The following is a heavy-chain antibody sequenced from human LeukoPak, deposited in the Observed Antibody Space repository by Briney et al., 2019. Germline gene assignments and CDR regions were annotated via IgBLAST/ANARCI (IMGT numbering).Heavy chain of an antibody. CDR1: GFTFSSYA. J-gene: IGHJ4*02. D-gene: IGHD3-10*01. V-gene: IGHV3-23*01. Sequence: SGGSLRLSCAASGFTFSSYAMSWVRQAPGKGLEWVSAISGSGGSTYYADSVKGRFTISRDNSKNTLYLQMNSLRAEDTAVYYCAKAGAITMVRGLYFDYWGQGTLVTVSS. CDR2: ISGSGGST. CDR3: AKAGAITMVRGLYFDY.